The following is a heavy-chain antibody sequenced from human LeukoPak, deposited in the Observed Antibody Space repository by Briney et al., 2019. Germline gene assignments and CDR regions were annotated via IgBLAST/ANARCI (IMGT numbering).Heavy chain of an antibody. Sequence: ASVKVSCKASGYTFTSYGISWVRQAPGQGLEWMGWISAYNGNTNYAQKLQGRVTMTTDTSTSTAYMELRSLRSDDTAVYYCARQPGYSSSWYWFDPWGQGTLVTVSS. CDR1: GYTFTSYG. D-gene: IGHD6-13*01. CDR3: ARQPGYSSSWYWFDP. J-gene: IGHJ5*02. CDR2: ISAYNGNT. V-gene: IGHV1-18*01.